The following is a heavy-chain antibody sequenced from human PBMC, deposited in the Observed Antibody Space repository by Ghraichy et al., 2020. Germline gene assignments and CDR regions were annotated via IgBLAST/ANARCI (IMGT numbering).Heavy chain of an antibody. CDR1: GFTVSSNY. V-gene: IGHV3-66*01. D-gene: IGHD3-3*01. CDR2: IYSGGSA. Sequence: GGSLNISCAASGFTVSSNYMSWVRQAPGKGLEWVSVIYSGGSAYYADSVKGRFTISRDNSKNTLYLQMNSLRAEDTAVYYCARVAWSGYYHYYYGMDVWGQGTTVTVSS. CDR3: ARVAWSGYYHYYYGMDV. J-gene: IGHJ6*02.